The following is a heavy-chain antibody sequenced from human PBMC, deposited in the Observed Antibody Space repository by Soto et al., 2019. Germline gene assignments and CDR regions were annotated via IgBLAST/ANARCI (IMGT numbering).Heavy chain of an antibody. Sequence: QLQLQESGPGLVKPSETLSLTCTVSGGSISSSSYYWGWIRQPPGKGLEWIGSIYYSGSTYYNPSLKSRVTISVDTSKNQFSLKLSSVTAADTAVYYCARSPMVRGVMNYYYYYMDVWGKGTTVTVSS. CDR1: GGSISSSSYY. CDR2: IYYSGST. V-gene: IGHV4-39*01. J-gene: IGHJ6*03. CDR3: ARSPMVRGVMNYYYYYMDV. D-gene: IGHD3-10*01.